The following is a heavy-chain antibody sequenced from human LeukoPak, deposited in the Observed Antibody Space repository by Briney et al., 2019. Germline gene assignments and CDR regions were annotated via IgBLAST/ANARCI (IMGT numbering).Heavy chain of an antibody. CDR3: ARDGESGYSYGYVYYYMDV. D-gene: IGHD5-18*01. J-gene: IGHJ6*03. CDR1: GYSISSGYY. Sequence: SETLSLTCTVSGYSISSGYYWGRIRQPPGKGLEWIESIYHSGSTYYNPSLKSRVTISVDTSKNQFSLKLSSVTAADTAVYYCARDGESGYSYGYVYYYMDVWGKGTTVTVSS. CDR2: IYHSGST. V-gene: IGHV4-38-2*02.